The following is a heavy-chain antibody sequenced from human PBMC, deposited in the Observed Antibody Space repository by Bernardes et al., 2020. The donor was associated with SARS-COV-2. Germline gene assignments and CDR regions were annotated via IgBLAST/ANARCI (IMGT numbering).Heavy chain of an antibody. V-gene: IGHV3-21*01. D-gene: IGHD1-1*01. Sequence: VGSLRLSCAASGFTFRSSSMNWVRQAPGQGLEWVSSISYSSNYIHYADSVKGRFTISRDDAKNSLSLQMNSLTAEDTAVYYCARTQNWDEFDYWGQGTLVSVSS. CDR3: ARTQNWDEFDY. CDR2: ISYSSNYI. CDR1: GFTFRSSS. J-gene: IGHJ4*02.